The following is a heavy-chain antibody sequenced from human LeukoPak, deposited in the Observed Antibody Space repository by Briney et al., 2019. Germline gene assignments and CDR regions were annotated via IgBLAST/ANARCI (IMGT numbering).Heavy chain of an antibody. CDR3: ARIETPAQVLPDN. Sequence: SETLSLTCAVSGGSISGNNWWTWVRQPPGKGLEWVGEIYPSGSTNYNPSLKSRVTISVDKSKNQFSLKLNSVTAADTAVYYCARIETPAQVLPDNWGQGTLVTVSS. V-gene: IGHV4-4*02. CDR1: GGSISGNNW. CDR2: IYPSGST. J-gene: IGHJ4*02. D-gene: IGHD4/OR15-4a*01.